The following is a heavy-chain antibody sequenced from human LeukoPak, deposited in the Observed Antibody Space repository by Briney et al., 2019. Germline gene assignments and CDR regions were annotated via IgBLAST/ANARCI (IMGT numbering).Heavy chain of an antibody. V-gene: IGHV3-21*04. D-gene: IGHD4-23*01. J-gene: IGHJ4*02. CDR3: ARYQGSVTVVTPSPLDY. CDR1: GFTFSSYS. CDR2: ISSSSSYI. Sequence: GGSLRLSCAASGFTFSSYSMNWVRQASGKGLEWVSSISSSSSYIYYADSVKGRFTISRDNAKNSLYLQMNSLRAEDTAVYYCARYQGSVTVVTPSPLDYWGQGTLVTVSS.